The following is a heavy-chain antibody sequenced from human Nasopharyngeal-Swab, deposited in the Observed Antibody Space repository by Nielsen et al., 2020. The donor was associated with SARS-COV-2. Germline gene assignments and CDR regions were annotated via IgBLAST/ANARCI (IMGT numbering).Heavy chain of an antibody. V-gene: IGHV4-34*01. Sequence: SETLSLTCAVFGGSFSGSYWSWIRQPPRSGQEWIWELNHSGTTMYIPSLTSRVTISVDTPKNQFSLNLTSVTAADTATYYFARGPALDIRKTLSSGFDIWGQGTMVTVSS. D-gene: IGHD2-15*01. CDR2: LNHSGTT. CDR1: GGSFSGSY. CDR3: ARGPALDIRKTLSSGFDI. J-gene: IGHJ3*02.